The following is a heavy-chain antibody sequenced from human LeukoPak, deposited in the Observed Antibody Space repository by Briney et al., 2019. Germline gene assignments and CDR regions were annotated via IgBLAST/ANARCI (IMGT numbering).Heavy chain of an antibody. J-gene: IGHJ4*02. CDR3: ASLHGYYDSSGYSDY. D-gene: IGHD3-22*01. Sequence: SETLSLTCTVSGGSISSSSYYWGWIRQPPGKGLEWIGSIYYSGSTYYNPSLKSRVTISVDTSKNQFSLKLSSVTAADTAVYYCASLHGYYDSSGYSDYWGQGTLVTVSS. CDR1: GGSISSSSYY. V-gene: IGHV4-39*07. CDR2: IYYSGST.